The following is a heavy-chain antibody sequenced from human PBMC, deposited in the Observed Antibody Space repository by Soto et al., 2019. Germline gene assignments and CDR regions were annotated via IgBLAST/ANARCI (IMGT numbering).Heavy chain of an antibody. V-gene: IGHV5-51*01. J-gene: IGHJ6*02. D-gene: IGHD2-8*01. CDR3: ARQGGAATVWYYGMDV. CDR2: IYPGDSDT. CDR1: GYSFTSYW. Sequence: ESLKISCKGSGYSFTSYWIGWVRQMPGKGLEWMGIIYPGDSDTRYSPSFQGQVTISADKSISTAYLQWSSLKASDTAMYYCARQGGAATVWYYGMDVWGQGTTVTVSS.